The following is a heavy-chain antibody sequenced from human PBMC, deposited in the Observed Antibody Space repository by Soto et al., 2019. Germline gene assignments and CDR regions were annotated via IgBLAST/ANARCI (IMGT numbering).Heavy chain of an antibody. V-gene: IGHV3-9*01. CDR3: AKAGSADYGSGSYYFDY. J-gene: IGHJ4*02. D-gene: IGHD3-10*01. Sequence: EVQLVESGGGLVQPGRSLRLSCAASGFTFDDYAMHWVRQAPGKGLEWVSGISWNSGSIGYADSVKGRFTISRDNAMTSLYLQMNSLRAEDTALYYCAKAGSADYGSGSYYFDYWGQGTLVTVSS. CDR2: ISWNSGSI. CDR1: GFTFDDYA.